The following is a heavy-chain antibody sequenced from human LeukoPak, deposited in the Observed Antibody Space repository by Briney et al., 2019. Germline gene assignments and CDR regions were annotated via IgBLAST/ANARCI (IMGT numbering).Heavy chain of an antibody. CDR2: ITGDSSYI. V-gene: IGHV3-21*01. D-gene: IGHD2-2*01. CDR1: GFTFDDYG. Sequence: GGSLRLSCAASGFTFDDYGMSWVPQAPGKGLEWFSSITGDSSYIYYADSVKGRFTISRDNAKNSLFLQMNSPRAEDTAVYYCASGGFYCSSTTCPPDWGQGTLVTVSS. CDR3: ASGGFYCSSTTCPPD. J-gene: IGHJ4*02.